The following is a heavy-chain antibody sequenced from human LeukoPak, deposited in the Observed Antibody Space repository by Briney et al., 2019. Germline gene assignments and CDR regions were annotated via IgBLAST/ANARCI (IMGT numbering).Heavy chain of an antibody. D-gene: IGHD7-27*01. J-gene: IGHJ4*02. Sequence: GGSLRLSCAASGFTFSTHGMHWVRQAPGKGLEWVSGINWNGGRIGYVDSVKGRFTISRDNAKNSLYLQMNSLRVEDTALYYCAREGNWGSSSYWGQGTLVTVSS. V-gene: IGHV3-20*04. CDR3: AREGNWGSSSY. CDR2: INWNGGRI. CDR1: GFTFSTHG.